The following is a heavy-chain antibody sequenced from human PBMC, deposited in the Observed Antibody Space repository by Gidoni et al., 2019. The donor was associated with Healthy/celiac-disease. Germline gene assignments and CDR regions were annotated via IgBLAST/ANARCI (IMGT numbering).Heavy chain of an antibody. CDR3: ARVGEYQLLFNWFDP. CDR1: GYSFTSYW. V-gene: IGHV5-51*01. CDR2: SYPGDSDT. J-gene: IGHJ5*02. Sequence: EVQLVQSGAEVKKPGESLKISCKGSGYSFTSYWIGWVRQMPGKGLRWVGISYPGDSDTRYSPSFQGQVTISADKSISTAYLQWSSLKASDAAMYYCARVGEYQLLFNWFDPWGQGTLVTVSS. D-gene: IGHD2-2*01.